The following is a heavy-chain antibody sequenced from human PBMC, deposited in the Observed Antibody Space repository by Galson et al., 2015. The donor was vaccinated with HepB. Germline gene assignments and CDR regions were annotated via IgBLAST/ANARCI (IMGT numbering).Heavy chain of an antibody. V-gene: IGHV4-30-4*01. J-gene: IGHJ4*02. D-gene: IGHD6-13*01. Sequence: LSLTCAVSGASVSSGDYYWSWIRQPPGKGLEWIGYMFYSGKKFYSPSLKSRLTISLDTSKNQFSLKLSSVTAADTAAYFCGAGADYWGQGTLVTVSS. CDR1: GASVSSGDYY. CDR3: GAGADY. CDR2: MFYSGKK.